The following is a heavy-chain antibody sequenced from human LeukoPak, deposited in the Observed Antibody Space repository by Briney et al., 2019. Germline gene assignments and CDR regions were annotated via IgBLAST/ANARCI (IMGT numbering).Heavy chain of an antibody. V-gene: IGHV3-30*03. Sequence: GGSLRLSCAASGFTFSSYVMHWVRQAPGKGLEWVAVISYDGSNKYYADSVKGRFTISRDNSKNTLYLQMNSLRPEDTAVYYCAVLRRGYWGQGTLVTVSS. J-gene: IGHJ4*02. CDR2: ISYDGSNK. CDR1: GFTFSSYV. CDR3: AVLRRGY. D-gene: IGHD3-10*01.